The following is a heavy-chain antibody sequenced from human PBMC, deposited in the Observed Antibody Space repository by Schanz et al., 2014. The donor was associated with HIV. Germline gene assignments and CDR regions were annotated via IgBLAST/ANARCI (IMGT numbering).Heavy chain of an antibody. CDR3: VLPSAKIVGGLGEHYFDH. D-gene: IGHD1-26*01. CDR1: GFDFGVYG. Sequence: VQLLESGGGLVQPGGSLRLSCAASGFDFGVYGMHWVRQAPGKGLEWVAVIWYDGSNKYYADSVKGRFTISRDNSKNTLYLQMNSLRAEDTAVYYCVLPSAKIVGGLGEHYFDHWGQGTLVTVSS. J-gene: IGHJ4*02. V-gene: IGHV3-33*01. CDR2: IWYDGSNK.